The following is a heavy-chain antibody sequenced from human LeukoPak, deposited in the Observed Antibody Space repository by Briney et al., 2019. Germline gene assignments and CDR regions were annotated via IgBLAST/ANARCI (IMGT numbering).Heavy chain of an antibody. CDR2: LSGSGGSI. J-gene: IGHJ5*02. Sequence: GGSLRLSCAASGFTFSSYAMSWVRQAQGKGLEWVTGLSGSGGSIYYADSVKGRFTISRDNSKNTVYLQMNSLRGEDTAVYYCAKGYGDSVFSWFDPWGQGTLVTVSS. V-gene: IGHV3-23*01. CDR1: GFTFSSYA. CDR3: AKGYGDSVFSWFDP. D-gene: IGHD4-17*01.